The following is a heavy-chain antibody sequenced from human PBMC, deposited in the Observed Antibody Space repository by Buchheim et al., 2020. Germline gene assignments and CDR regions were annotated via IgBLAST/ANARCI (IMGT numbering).Heavy chain of an antibody. V-gene: IGHV3-48*01. CDR2: ISSSSSTI. Sequence: EVQLVESGGGLVQPGGSLRLSCAASGFTFSSYSMNWVRQAPGKGLEWVSYISSSSSTIYYADSVKGRFTISRDNSKNTLYLQMNSLRAEDTAVYYCAKDSLGGYYFDYWGQGTL. D-gene: IGHD3-16*01. J-gene: IGHJ4*02. CDR1: GFTFSSYS. CDR3: AKDSLGGYYFDY.